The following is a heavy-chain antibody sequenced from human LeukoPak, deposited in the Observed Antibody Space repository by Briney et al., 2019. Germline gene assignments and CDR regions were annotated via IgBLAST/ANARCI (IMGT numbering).Heavy chain of an antibody. J-gene: IGHJ4*02. D-gene: IGHD6-13*01. CDR1: GYTFTGYY. V-gene: IGHV1-2*02. Sequence: GASVKVSCKASGYTFTGYYMHWVRQTPGQGLEWMGWINPNSGGTNYAQKFQGRVTMTRDTSISTAYMELSRLRSDDTAVYYCARVAAAGTYHFDYWGQGTLVTVSS. CDR3: ARVAAAGTYHFDY. CDR2: INPNSGGT.